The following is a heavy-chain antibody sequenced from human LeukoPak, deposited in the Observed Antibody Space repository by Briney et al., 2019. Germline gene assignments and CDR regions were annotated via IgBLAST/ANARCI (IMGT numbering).Heavy chain of an antibody. CDR2: ISYDGSNK. V-gene: IGHV3-30*04. CDR1: GFTFRSYA. J-gene: IGHJ4*02. D-gene: IGHD3-10*01. CDR3: ARDRRYYGSGSLGGFDY. Sequence: PGGSLRLSCAASGFTFRSYAMRWVRQAPGKGLEWVAVISYDGSNKYYADSVKGRFTISRDDSKNTLYLQVNSLRAEDTAVYYCARDRRYYGSGSLGGFDYWGQGTLVTVSS.